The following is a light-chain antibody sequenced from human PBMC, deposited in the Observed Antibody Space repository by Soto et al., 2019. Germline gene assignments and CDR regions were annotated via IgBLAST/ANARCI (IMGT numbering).Light chain of an antibody. CDR3: QQYGSSPLT. CDR2: GAS. CDR1: QSVGSSY. V-gene: IGKV3-20*01. J-gene: IGKJ1*01. Sequence: EIVLTQSPGTLSLSPGERATLSCRASQSVGSSYLAWHQQKPGQAPRLLIYGASSRATGIPDRFSGSGSGTDFTLTIRRLEPEDFSVYYCQQYGSSPLTFGQGTQVEIK.